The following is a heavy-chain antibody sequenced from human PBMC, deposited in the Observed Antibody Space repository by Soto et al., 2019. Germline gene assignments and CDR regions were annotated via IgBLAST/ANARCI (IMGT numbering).Heavy chain of an antibody. J-gene: IGHJ5*02. Sequence: SETLPLTCAVYGGSLSGYYCSWIRQPPGMGLWWIGETNHSGSTNYTPSLKSRFTISVDTSKNQFSLRLSSVTAADTAVYYCARAPPRSYGSGSYYIRVRWFEPWGQGSLVTVSS. V-gene: IGHV4-34*01. CDR3: ARAPPRSYGSGSYYIRVRWFEP. CDR1: GGSLSGYY. CDR2: TNHSGST. D-gene: IGHD3-10*01.